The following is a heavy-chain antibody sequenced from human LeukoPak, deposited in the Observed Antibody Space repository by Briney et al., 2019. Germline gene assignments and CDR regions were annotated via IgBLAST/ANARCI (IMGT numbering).Heavy chain of an antibody. J-gene: IGHJ4*02. Sequence: GRSLRLSCAASGFTFRSYGMHWVRQAPGKGLEWVAVIWSDGSNKYYADSVKGRFTISRDNSKNTLYLQMNSLRAEDTAVYYCARGPLYDYGDYYFDSWGQGTLVTVSS. V-gene: IGHV3-33*01. CDR2: IWSDGSNK. CDR1: GFTFRSYG. CDR3: ARGPLYDYGDYYFDS. D-gene: IGHD4-17*01.